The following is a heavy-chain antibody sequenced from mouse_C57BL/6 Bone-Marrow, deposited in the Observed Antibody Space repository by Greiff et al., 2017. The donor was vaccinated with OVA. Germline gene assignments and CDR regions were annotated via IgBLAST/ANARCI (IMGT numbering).Heavy chain of an antibody. V-gene: IGHV1-82*01. J-gene: IGHJ2*01. D-gene: IGHD1-1*01. CDR3: ARVLEFITTVVATDY. CDR2: IYPGDGDT. CDR1: GYAFSSSW. Sequence: QVQLQQSGPELVKPGASVKISCKASGYAFSSSWMNWVKQRPGKGLEWIGRIYPGDGDTNYNGKFKGKATLTADKSSSTAYMQLSSLTSEDSAVYFCARVLEFITTVVATDYWGQGTTLTVSS.